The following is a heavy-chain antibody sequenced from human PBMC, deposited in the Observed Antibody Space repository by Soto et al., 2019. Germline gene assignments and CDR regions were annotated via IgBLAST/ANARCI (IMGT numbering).Heavy chain of an antibody. D-gene: IGHD1-7*01. J-gene: IGHJ3*02. CDR2: TYYRSKWYN. CDR3: TGYKTGTNAFDI. Sequence: SQTLSLTCAISGDSVSSNSAAWNWVRQSPSRGPEWLGRTYYRSKWYNDYAVSVKSRITVNPDTSKNQFSLQLNSVTPEDTAVYYCTGYKTGTNAFDIWGQGTMVTVSS. CDR1: GDSVSSNSAA. V-gene: IGHV6-1*01.